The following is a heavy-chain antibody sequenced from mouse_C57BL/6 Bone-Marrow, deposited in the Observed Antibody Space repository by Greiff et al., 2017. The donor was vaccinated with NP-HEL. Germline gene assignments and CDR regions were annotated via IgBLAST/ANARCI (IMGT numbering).Heavy chain of an antibody. Sequence: EVQRVESGGGLVKPGGSLKLSCAASGFTFSSYAMSWVRQTPEKRLEWVATISDGGSYTYYPDNVKGRFTISRDNAKNNLYLQMSHLKSEDTAMYYCARGGAWFAYWGQGTLVTVSA. CDR2: ISDGGSYT. CDR1: GFTFSSYA. CDR3: ARGGAWFAY. V-gene: IGHV5-4*01. J-gene: IGHJ3*01.